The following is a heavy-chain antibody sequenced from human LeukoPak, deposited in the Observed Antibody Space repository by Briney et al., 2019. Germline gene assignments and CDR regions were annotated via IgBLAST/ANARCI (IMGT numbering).Heavy chain of an antibody. J-gene: IGHJ6*02. D-gene: IGHD2/OR15-2a*01. CDR3: ARLFRGPFPMDV. CDR2: IIPIFGTA. V-gene: IGHV1-69*13. Sequence: SVKVSCKASGGTFSSYAISWVRQAPGQGLEWMGGIIPIFGTANYAQKFQGRVTITADESTSTAYMELSSLRSEDTAVYYCARLFRGPFPMDVWGQGTTVTVSS. CDR1: GGTFSSYA.